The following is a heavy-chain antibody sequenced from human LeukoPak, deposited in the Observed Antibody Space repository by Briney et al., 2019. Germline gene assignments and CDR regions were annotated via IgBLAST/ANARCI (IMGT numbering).Heavy chain of an antibody. CDR3: ARGPYYYDSSGSDFDY. CDR1: GGSFSGYY. J-gene: IGHJ4*02. V-gene: IGHV4-34*01. Sequence: PSETLSLTCAVYGGSFSGYYWSWIRQPPGKGLEWIGEINHSGSTNYNPSLKNRVTISVDTSKNQFSLKLSSVTAADTAVYYCARGPYYYDSSGSDFDYWGQGTLVTVSS. CDR2: INHSGST. D-gene: IGHD3-22*01.